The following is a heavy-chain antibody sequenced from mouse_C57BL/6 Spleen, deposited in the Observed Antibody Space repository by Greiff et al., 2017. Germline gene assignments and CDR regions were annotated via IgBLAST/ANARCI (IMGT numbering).Heavy chain of an antibody. J-gene: IGHJ2*01. CDR2: ISYDGSN. Sequence: DVKLQESGPGLVKPSQSLSLTCSVTGYSITSGYYWNWIRQFPGNKLEWMGYISYDGSNNYNPSLKNRIPITRDTSKNQFFLKLNSVTTEDTATYYCATSPYSTNYYFDYWGQGTTLTVSS. D-gene: IGHD2-5*01. CDR3: ATSPYSTNYYFDY. V-gene: IGHV3-6*01. CDR1: GYSITSGYY.